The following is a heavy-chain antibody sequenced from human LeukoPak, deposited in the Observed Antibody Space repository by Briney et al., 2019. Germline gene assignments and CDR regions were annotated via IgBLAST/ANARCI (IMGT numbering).Heavy chain of an antibody. V-gene: IGHV4-34*01. Sequence: SETLSLTCAVYGGSFSGYYWSWIRQPPGKGLEWIGEINHSGSTNYNPSLKSRVTISVDTSKNQFSLKLSSVTAADTAVYYCARDRITIFGVVIMGFDYWGQGTLVTVS. D-gene: IGHD3-3*01. J-gene: IGHJ4*02. CDR3: ARDRITIFGVVIMGFDY. CDR2: INHSGST. CDR1: GGSFSGYY.